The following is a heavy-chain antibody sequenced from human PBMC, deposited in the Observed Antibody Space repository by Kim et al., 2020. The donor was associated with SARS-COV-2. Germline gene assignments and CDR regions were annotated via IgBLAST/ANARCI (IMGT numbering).Heavy chain of an antibody. CDR2: ISYDGSNK. D-gene: IGHD2-15*01. Sequence: GGSLRLSCAASGFTFSNYAMHWVRQAPGKGLEWVAVISYDGSNKYYADSVKGRFTISRDNSKNTLYLQMNSLRAEDTAVYYCARVAAYPWYYYGMDVWGQGTTVTVSS. CDR1: GFTFSNYA. J-gene: IGHJ6*02. V-gene: IGHV3-30*04. CDR3: ARVAAYPWYYYGMDV.